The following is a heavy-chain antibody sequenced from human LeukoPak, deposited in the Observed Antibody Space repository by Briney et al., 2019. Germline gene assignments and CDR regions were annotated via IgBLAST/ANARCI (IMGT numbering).Heavy chain of an antibody. CDR2: NYYSGST. V-gene: IGHV4-59*01. D-gene: IGHD1-26*01. CDR1: GGSISSNY. CDR3: ARGGSYGPFDY. Sequence: SETLSLTCTVSGGSISSNYWSWIRQPPGKGLEWIGYNYYSGSTNYNPSLKSRVTISVDTSKNQFSLELSSVTAADTAVYYCARGGSYGPFDYWGQGTLVTVSS. J-gene: IGHJ4*02.